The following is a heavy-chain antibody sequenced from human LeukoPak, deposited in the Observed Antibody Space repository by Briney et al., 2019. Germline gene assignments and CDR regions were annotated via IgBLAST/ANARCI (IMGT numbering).Heavy chain of an antibody. V-gene: IGHV3-53*05. CDR1: VTVSSNY. CDR2: IYSGGST. J-gene: IGHJ3*02. Sequence: GALLLSSPASVTVSSNYMTWVRQAPGQGLEWVSVIYSGGSTYYADSVKGRFTISRDNSQNTLYLQMNGLRAEDTGVYYCATNAVVVAATGVLGIWGQGTMVTVSS. D-gene: IGHD2-15*01. CDR3: ATNAVVVAATGVLGI.